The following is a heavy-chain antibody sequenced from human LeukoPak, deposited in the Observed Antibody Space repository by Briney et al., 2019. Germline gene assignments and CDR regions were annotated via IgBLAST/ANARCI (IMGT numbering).Heavy chain of an antibody. D-gene: IGHD3-10*01. V-gene: IGHV3-30*04. J-gene: IGHJ4*02. CDR3: ASLGYGSGSYYSDY. CDR2: ISYDGSNK. Sequence: PGGSLRLSCAASGFTFSTYAMHWVRQAPGKGLEWVAVISYDGSNKYYADSVKSRFTISRDNSKNTLYMQMNSLRAEDTAVYYCASLGYGSGSYYSDYWGQGTLVTVSS. CDR1: GFTFSTYA.